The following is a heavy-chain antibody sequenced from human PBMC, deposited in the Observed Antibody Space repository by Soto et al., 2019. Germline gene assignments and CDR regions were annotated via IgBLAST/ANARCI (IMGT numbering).Heavy chain of an antibody. D-gene: IGHD2-2*01. Sequence: ASVKVSCKASGYTFTSYAMHWVRQAPRQRLEWMGWINAGNGNTKYSQKFQGRVTITRDTSASTAYMELSSLRSEDTAVYYCARGVVVVPAAMDYYGMDVWGQGTTVTVSS. CDR1: GYTFTSYA. CDR3: ARGVVVVPAAMDYYGMDV. J-gene: IGHJ6*02. CDR2: INAGNGNT. V-gene: IGHV1-3*01.